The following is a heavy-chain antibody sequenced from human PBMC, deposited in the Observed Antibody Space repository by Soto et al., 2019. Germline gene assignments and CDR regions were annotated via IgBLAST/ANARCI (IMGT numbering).Heavy chain of an antibody. Sequence: PGGSLRLSCAASGFTFSSYEMNWVRQAPGKGLEWVSYISSSGSTIYYAASVKVRFTISRDNAKNSLYLQMNSLRAEDTAVYYCARDRLGITMIVRMDVWGQGTTVTVSS. D-gene: IGHD3-22*01. CDR1: GFTFSSYE. CDR2: ISSSGSTI. CDR3: ARDRLGITMIVRMDV. J-gene: IGHJ6*02. V-gene: IGHV3-48*03.